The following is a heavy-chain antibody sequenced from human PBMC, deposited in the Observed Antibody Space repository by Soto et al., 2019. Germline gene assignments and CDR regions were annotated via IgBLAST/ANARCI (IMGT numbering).Heavy chain of an antibody. D-gene: IGHD6-19*01. J-gene: IGHJ4*02. V-gene: IGHV1-18*04. Sequence: QVQLVQSGAEVKKPGASVRVSCKASGYTFTNYGISWVRQAPGQGLEWMGWLSGYNGNTNYAQKLRGRVTMTTDTSTSKAYMELRTLRSDDTAVYYCARDEGSHGFDSWGQGTLVTVSS. CDR2: LSGYNGNT. CDR1: GYTFTNYG. CDR3: ARDEGSHGFDS.